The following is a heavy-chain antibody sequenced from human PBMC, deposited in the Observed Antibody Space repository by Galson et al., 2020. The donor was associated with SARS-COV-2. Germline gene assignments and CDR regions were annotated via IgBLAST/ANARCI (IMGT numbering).Heavy chain of an antibody. J-gene: IGHJ4*02. CDR3: ARGTEYGDRAYLFDY. D-gene: IGHD4-17*01. V-gene: IGHV6-1*01. Sequence: SQTLSLTCAISGDSVDTYSAAWNWIRQSPSRGLEWLGRTYYRSNYYYDYALSVRGRITISPDTSKNQFSLHLTSVTPEDTAIYYCARGTEYGDRAYLFDYWGQGSLVTVSS. CDR1: GDSVDTYSAA. CDR2: TYYRSNYYY.